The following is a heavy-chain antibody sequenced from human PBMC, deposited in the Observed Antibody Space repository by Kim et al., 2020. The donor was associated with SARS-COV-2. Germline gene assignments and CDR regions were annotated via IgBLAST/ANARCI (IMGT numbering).Heavy chain of an antibody. CDR2: ISSIDSGSTI. CDR1: GFTCSSYE. D-gene: IGHD3-3*01. V-gene: IGHV3-48*03. CDR3: TRVRYMDV. J-gene: IGHJ6*03. Sequence: GGSLRLSCGASGFTCSSYEMNWVRQAPGKGLEWVSYISSIDSGSTIYYADSVKGRFTISRDNAKNSLYLQMNSLRAEDTAVYYCTRVRYMDVWGKGTTVTGSS.